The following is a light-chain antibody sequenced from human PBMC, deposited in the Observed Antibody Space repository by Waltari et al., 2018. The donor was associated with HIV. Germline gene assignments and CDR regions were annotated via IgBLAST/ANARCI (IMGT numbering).Light chain of an antibody. J-gene: IGLJ3*02. Sequence: QSVLTQPPSASGTPGQRVTISCSGSSSNIGSNYVAWYQPHPGTTPKLIIYRNNQRPSGVPDRFSGSKSGTSASLAISGLRSEDEADYYCAAWDDSLSGWVFGGGTKLTVL. CDR1: SSNIGSNY. V-gene: IGLV1-47*01. CDR2: RNN. CDR3: AAWDDSLSGWV.